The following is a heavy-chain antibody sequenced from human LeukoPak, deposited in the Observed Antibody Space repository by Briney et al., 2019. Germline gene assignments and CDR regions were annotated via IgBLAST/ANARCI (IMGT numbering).Heavy chain of an antibody. CDR2: ISSSSNYI. Sequence: GGSLRLSCAASGFTFSSYSMNWVRQAPGKGLEWVSSISSSSNYIYYADSVKGRFTISRGNAKNSLYLQMNSLRAEDTAVYYCARVSNSGWGSRFDPWGQGTLVTVSS. V-gene: IGHV3-21*01. D-gene: IGHD6-19*01. CDR1: GFTFSSYS. CDR3: ARVSNSGWGSRFDP. J-gene: IGHJ5*02.